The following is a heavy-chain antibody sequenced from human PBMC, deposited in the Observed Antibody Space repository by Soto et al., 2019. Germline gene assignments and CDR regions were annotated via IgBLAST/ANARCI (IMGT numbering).Heavy chain of an antibody. Sequence: GGSLRLSCAASGFPFSNAWMSWVRQAPGKGLEWVGRIKSKTDGSTYYAHSVKGRFTISRDNSKNTLYLQMSGLRVDDTAVYYCTKGAHLDYWGPGTLVTVSS. CDR2: IKSKTDGST. CDR1: GFPFSNAW. J-gene: IGHJ4*02. CDR3: TKGAHLDY. V-gene: IGHV3-15*01.